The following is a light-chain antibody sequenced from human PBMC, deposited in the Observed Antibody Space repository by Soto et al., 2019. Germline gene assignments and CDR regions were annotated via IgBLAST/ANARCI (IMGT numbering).Light chain of an antibody. Sequence: DIQMTQSPSTLSGNVGDRVTITCRASQTISSWLAWYQQKPGKAPKLLIYKASTLKSGVPSRFSGSGSGTEFTLTISSLQPDNFATYYCQHYKSHSWAFGQGTKVDIK. CDR3: QHYKSHSWA. CDR1: QTISSW. V-gene: IGKV1-5*03. J-gene: IGKJ1*01. CDR2: KAS.